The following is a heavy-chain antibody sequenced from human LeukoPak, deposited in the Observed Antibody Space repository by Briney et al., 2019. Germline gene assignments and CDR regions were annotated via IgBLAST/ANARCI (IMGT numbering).Heavy chain of an antibody. V-gene: IGHV1-46*01. D-gene: IGHD3-10*01. Sequence: ASVKGSCKASGYTFTSYYMHWVRQAPGQGLEWMGIINPSGGSTSYAQKFQGRVTMTRDTSTSTVYMELSSLRSEDTAVYYCARMVRGVIWFDPWGQGTLVTVSS. CDR3: ARMVRGVIWFDP. CDR1: GYTFTSYY. J-gene: IGHJ5*02. CDR2: INPSGGST.